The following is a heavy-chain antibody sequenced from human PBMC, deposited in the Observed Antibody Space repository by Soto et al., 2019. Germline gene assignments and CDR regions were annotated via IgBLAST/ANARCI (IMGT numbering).Heavy chain of an antibody. CDR3: ARGWSIAAAGTGANWFDP. D-gene: IGHD6-13*01. CDR2: INPNSGGT. J-gene: IGHJ5*02. CDR1: GYTFTGYY. Sequence: GASVKVSCKASGYTFTGYYMHWVRQAPGQGLEWMGWINPNSGGTNYAQKFQGRVTMTRDTSISTAYMELSRLRSDDTAVYYCARGWSIAAAGTGANWFDPWGQGTLVTAPQ. V-gene: IGHV1-2*02.